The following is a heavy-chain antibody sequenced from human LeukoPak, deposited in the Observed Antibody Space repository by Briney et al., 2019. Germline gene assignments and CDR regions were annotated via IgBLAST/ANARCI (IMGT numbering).Heavy chain of an antibody. J-gene: IGHJ4*02. CDR3: ARDEGIVGASIIS. Sequence: PGGSLRLSCAASGFTFISYGMHWVRQAPGKGLEWVAVIWYDGSNKYYADSVKGRFTISRDNSKNTLYLQMNSLRAEDTAVYYCARDEGIVGASIISWGQGTLVTVSS. D-gene: IGHD1-26*01. V-gene: IGHV3-33*01. CDR1: GFTFISYG. CDR2: IWYDGSNK.